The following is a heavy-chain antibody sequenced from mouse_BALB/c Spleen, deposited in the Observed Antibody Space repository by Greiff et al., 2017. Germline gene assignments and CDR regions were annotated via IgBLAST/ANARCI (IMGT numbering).Heavy chain of an antibody. D-gene: IGHD2-10*01. CDR2: IRNKANGYTT. J-gene: IGHJ2*01. Sequence: EVKLEESGGGLVQPGGSLRLSCATSGFTFTDYYMSWVRQPPGKALEWLGFIRNKANGYTTEYSASVKGRFTISRDNSQSILYLQMNTLRAEDSATYYCARDRGPTGCLDYWGQGTTLTVSS. V-gene: IGHV7-3*02. CDR1: GFTFTDYY. CDR3: ARDRGPTGCLDY.